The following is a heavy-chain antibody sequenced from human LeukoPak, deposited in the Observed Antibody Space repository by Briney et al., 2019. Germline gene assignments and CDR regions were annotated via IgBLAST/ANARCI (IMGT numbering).Heavy chain of an antibody. J-gene: IGHJ4*02. CDR3: ARGLRSGGSCRFDY. D-gene: IGHD2-15*01. CDR1: GGSFSGYY. Sequence: SETLSLTCAVYGGSFSGYYWSWIRQPPGKGLEWIGEINHSGSTNYNPSLKSRVTISVDTSKNQFPLKLSSVTAADTAVYYCARGLRSGGSCRFDYWGQGTLVTVSS. CDR2: INHSGST. V-gene: IGHV4-34*01.